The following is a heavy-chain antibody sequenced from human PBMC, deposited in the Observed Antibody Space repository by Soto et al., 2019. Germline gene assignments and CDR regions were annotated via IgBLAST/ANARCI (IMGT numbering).Heavy chain of an antibody. D-gene: IGHD6-19*01. CDR3: AKGRGSGWAWYFDN. CDR2: ISDTGAST. J-gene: IGHJ4*01. V-gene: IGHV3-23*01. Sequence: XGSLRLSWQASGFTFKEFAMDWVRQAPGKGLEWVASISDTGASTWYAESVRGRLSISRDNSKNTLYLQMNSLRGEDTAVYYCAKGRGSGWAWYFDNWGHGTLVTVSS. CDR1: GFTFKEFA.